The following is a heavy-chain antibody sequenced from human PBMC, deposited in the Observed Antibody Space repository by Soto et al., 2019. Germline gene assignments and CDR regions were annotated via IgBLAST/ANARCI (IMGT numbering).Heavy chain of an antibody. Sequence: QVQLQESGPGLVKPSETLSLTCTVSGGSISSYYWSWIRQPPGKGLEWIGYIYYSGRTNHNPSLKSRVTISVDTSKNQFSLKLSSVTAADTAVYYCARDGYTVTPNYYYGMDVWGQGTTVTVSS. J-gene: IGHJ6*02. CDR2: IYYSGRT. V-gene: IGHV4-59*01. CDR1: GGSISSYY. D-gene: IGHD4-4*01. CDR3: ARDGYTVTPNYYYGMDV.